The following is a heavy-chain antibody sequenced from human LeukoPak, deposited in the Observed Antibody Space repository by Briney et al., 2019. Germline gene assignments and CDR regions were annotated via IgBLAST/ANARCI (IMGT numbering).Heavy chain of an antibody. CDR2: ISNSGDTT. Sequence: PGGSLRLSCAGSGFTFSTYAMTWVRQAPGKGLEWVSAISNSGDTTYYADSVKGRFSISRDSSENTLFLQMNSLRAEDTAVYYCAKGASSTALVTLYYWGQGTLVTVSS. J-gene: IGHJ4*02. CDR3: AKGASSTALVTLYY. D-gene: IGHD6-13*01. CDR1: GFTFSTYA. V-gene: IGHV3-23*01.